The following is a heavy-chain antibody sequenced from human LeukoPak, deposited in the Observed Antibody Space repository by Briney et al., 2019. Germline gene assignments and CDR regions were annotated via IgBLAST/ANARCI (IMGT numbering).Heavy chain of an antibody. CDR3: TRDSSHPGDY. Sequence: GGSLRLSCAASGFTFSGSAMHWVRQASGKGLEWVGRIRSKANSYATAYAASVKGRFTISRDDSKDTAYLQMNSLKTEDTAVYYCTRDSSHPGDYWGQGTLVTVSS. V-gene: IGHV3-73*01. CDR2: IRSKANSYAT. CDR1: GFTFSGSA. D-gene: IGHD6-19*01. J-gene: IGHJ4*02.